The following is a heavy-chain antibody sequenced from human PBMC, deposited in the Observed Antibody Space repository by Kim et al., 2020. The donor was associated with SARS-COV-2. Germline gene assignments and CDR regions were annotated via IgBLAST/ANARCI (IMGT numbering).Heavy chain of an antibody. J-gene: IGHJ4*02. CDR3: AKPNCSSTSCYAFYFDY. V-gene: IGHV3-23*01. D-gene: IGHD2-2*01. Sequence: VKGRFTIARDKSKNTLYLQMNSLRAEDTAVYYCAKPNCSSTSCYAFYFDYWGQGTLVTVSS.